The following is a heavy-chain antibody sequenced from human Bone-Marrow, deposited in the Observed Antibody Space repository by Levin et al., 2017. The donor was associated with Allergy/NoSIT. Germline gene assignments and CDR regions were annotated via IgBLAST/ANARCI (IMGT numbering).Heavy chain of an antibody. Sequence: GESLKISCAASEFIFSDYYMSWIRQAPGKGLEWVSYISSSGTIIYYADSVKGRFAISMDNARNSLYLQMNSLRAEATAVYDWARGTVETDYFELWGQGTLVTVAS. CDR3: ARGTVETDYFEL. V-gene: IGHV3-11*01. CDR2: ISSSGTII. D-gene: IGHD6-19*01. J-gene: IGHJ4*02. CDR1: EFIFSDYY.